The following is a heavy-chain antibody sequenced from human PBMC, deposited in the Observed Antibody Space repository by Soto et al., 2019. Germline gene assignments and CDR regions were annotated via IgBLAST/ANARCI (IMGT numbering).Heavy chain of an antibody. V-gene: IGHV3-30-3*01. J-gene: IGHJ3*02. Sequence: GGSLRLSCAASGFTFSNFAMHWFRQAPGKGLEWVAVMSFDGSTKFYADSVKGRFTISRDNAKNSLYLQMNSLRAEDTAVYYCASVQVGYDILTGYYPGAFDIWGQGTMVTVS. CDR2: MSFDGSTK. CDR1: GFTFSNFA. CDR3: ASVQVGYDILTGYYPGAFDI. D-gene: IGHD3-9*01.